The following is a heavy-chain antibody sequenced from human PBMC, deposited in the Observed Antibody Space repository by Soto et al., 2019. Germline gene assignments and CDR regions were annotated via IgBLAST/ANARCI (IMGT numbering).Heavy chain of an antibody. Sequence: QGQLVQSGPEAKKPGASVKVSCKASGYTFSRYGISWVRQAPGQGLEWMGWISGYNGDTKYAQKVQGRVTMTIDTSTYTADMELRSLTSDDTAIYYCAKNGQPPYYYYGMDVGGQGTTVTVSS. CDR3: AKNGQPPYYYYGMDV. CDR2: ISGYNGDT. CDR1: GYTFSRYG. J-gene: IGHJ6*02. V-gene: IGHV1-18*01. D-gene: IGHD2-8*01.